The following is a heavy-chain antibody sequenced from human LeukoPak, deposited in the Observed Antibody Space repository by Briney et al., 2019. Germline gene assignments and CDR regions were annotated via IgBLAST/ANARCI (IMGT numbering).Heavy chain of an antibody. CDR1: GYTFTGYY. J-gene: IGHJ4*02. CDR2: INPNSGGT. V-gene: IGHV1-2*02. Sequence: ASVKVSCKASGYTFTGYYMPWVRQAPGQGFEWMGWINPNSGGTNYAQKFQGRVTMTRDTSISTAYMELSRLRSDDTAVYYCARSRSRDCSSTSCYSYGLDYWGQGTLVTVSS. CDR3: ARSRSRDCSSTSCYSYGLDY. D-gene: IGHD2-2*01.